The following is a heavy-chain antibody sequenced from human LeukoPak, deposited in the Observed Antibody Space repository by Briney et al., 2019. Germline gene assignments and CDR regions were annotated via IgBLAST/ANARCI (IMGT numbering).Heavy chain of an antibody. J-gene: IGHJ3*02. CDR3: ARDTNYDSGGGFDI. D-gene: IGHD3-22*01. V-gene: IGHV4-4*02. CDR2: IYHSGST. Sequence: LSLTCTVSGGSISSGTYYWSWVRQPPGKGLEWIGEIYHSGSTNYNPSLKSRVTISVDKSKNQFSLKLSSVTAADTAVYYCARDTNYDSGGGFDIWGQGTMVTVSS. CDR1: GGSISSGTYY.